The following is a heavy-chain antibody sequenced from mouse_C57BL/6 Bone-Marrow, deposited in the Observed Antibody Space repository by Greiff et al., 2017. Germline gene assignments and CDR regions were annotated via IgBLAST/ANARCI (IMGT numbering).Heavy chain of an antibody. Sequence: VMLVESGPGLVQPSQSLSITCTVSGFSLTSYGVHWVRQSPGKGLEWLGVIWRGGSTDYNAAFMSRLSLTKDNSKSQVFFKMNSLQADDTAIYYCAKASNYAGASMDYWGQGTSVTVSS. CDR3: AKASNYAGASMDY. CDR2: IWRGGST. V-gene: IGHV2-5*01. J-gene: IGHJ4*01. CDR1: GFSLTSYG. D-gene: IGHD2-5*01.